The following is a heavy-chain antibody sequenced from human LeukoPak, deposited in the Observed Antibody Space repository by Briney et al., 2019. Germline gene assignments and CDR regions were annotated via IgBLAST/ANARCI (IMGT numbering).Heavy chain of an antibody. V-gene: IGHV3-21*01. CDR2: ISTSSSYI. Sequence: GGSLRLSCAASGFTFSSYSMNWVRQAPGKGLEWVSSISTSSSYIYYADSVKGRFTISRDNAKNSLYLQMNSLRAEDTAVYYCARGRYGGNPRGVGYYYYYMDVWGKGTTVTVSS. D-gene: IGHD4-23*01. CDR3: ARGRYGGNPRGVGYYYYYMDV. CDR1: GFTFSSYS. J-gene: IGHJ6*03.